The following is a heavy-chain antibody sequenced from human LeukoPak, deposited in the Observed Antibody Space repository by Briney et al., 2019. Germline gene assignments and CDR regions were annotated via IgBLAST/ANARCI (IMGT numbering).Heavy chain of an antibody. CDR1: GFTFSSYE. CDR3: AKDRRQSLDYYDSSEVGY. D-gene: IGHD3-22*01. V-gene: IGHV3-48*03. Sequence: GGSLRLSCAASGFTFSSYEMNWVRQAPGKGLEWVSYISSSGSTIYYADSVKGRFTISRDNSKNTLYLQMNSLRAEDTAVYYSAKDRRQSLDYYDSSEVGYWGQGTLVTVSS. CDR2: ISSSGSTI. J-gene: IGHJ4*02.